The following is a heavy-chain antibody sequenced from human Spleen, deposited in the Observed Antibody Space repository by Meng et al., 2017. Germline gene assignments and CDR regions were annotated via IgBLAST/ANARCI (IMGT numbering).Heavy chain of an antibody. Sequence: GESLKISCAASGFSFSSYAMHWVRQAPGKGLEWVALMSYDGSSQYYADSVKGRFTISRDNSKNTLYLQMSSLRVEDTAVYYCARDSGVATGAVGYWGQGTLVTVSS. V-gene: IGHV3-30*15. CDR1: GFSFSSYA. D-gene: IGHD2-8*02. J-gene: IGHJ4*02. CDR2: MSYDGSSQ. CDR3: ARDSGVATGAVGY.